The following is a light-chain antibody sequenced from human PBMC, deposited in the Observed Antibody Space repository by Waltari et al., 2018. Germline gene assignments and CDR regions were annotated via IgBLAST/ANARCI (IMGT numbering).Light chain of an antibody. Sequence: EIVMTQSPATLSVSPGERATLSCRASQSVSSNLAWYQQKPGQTPRLLIYGASTRATGIPGRFSGSGSGTEFTLTISSLQSEDFAVYYCQQYNNWPRTCGQGTKVEIK. CDR3: QQYNNWPRT. CDR1: QSVSSN. V-gene: IGKV3-15*01. J-gene: IGKJ1*01. CDR2: GAS.